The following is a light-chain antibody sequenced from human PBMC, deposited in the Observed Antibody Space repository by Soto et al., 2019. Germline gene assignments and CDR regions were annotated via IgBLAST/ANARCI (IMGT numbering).Light chain of an antibody. CDR3: AAWDDSLSGFYV. CDR1: SSNIGSNT. J-gene: IGLJ1*01. CDR2: SNN. Sequence: ALTQPPSASGTPGQRVTISCSGSSSNIGSNTVNWYQQLPGTAPKLLIYSNNQRPSGVPDRFSGSKSGTSASLAISGLQSEDEADYYCAAWDDSLSGFYVFGTGTKVTVL. V-gene: IGLV1-44*01.